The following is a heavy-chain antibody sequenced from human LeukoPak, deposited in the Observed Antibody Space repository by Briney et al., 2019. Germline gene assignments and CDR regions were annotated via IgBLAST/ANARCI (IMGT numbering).Heavy chain of an antibody. D-gene: IGHD3-10*01. CDR2: ISSDGSNK. CDR3: AKDCGYYFASGSSYFDY. J-gene: IGHJ4*02. V-gene: IGHV3-30*18. CDR1: GFTFSNYG. Sequence: GRSLRLSCAASGFTFSNYGMHWVRQAPGKGLEWVAVISSDGSNKYYADSVKGRFTISRDNSKNTLYLQMNSLRAEDTAVYYCAKDCGYYFASGSSYFDYWGRGTLVTVSS.